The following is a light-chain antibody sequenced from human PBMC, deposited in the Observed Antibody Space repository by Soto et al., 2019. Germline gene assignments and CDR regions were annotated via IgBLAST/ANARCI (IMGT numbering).Light chain of an antibody. CDR2: EVT. Sequence: QSALTQPPSASGSPGQSVRISCTGTRRDVGGYNYVAWYQQHPGKAPKLMIYEVTKRPSGVPDRFSGSKSGNTAFLTVSGLHPGDEADYYCSSYFGSDVFVFGTGTKLTVL. J-gene: IGLJ1*01. CDR3: SSYFGSDVFV. V-gene: IGLV2-8*01. CDR1: RRDVGGYNY.